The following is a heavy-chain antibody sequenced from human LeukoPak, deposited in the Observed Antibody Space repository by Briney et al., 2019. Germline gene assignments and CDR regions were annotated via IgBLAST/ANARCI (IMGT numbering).Heavy chain of an antibody. J-gene: IGHJ4*02. CDR2: IYPGDSDT. D-gene: IGHD3-10*01. Sequence: GESLKISCKGSGFTFTSYWIAWVRQMPGKGPEWMGSIYPGDSDTRYSPSFQGQVTIPADKSISTAYLQWSSLKASDTAMYYCARRDNYYGSGSSFDYWGQGTLVTVSS. V-gene: IGHV5-51*01. CDR3: ARRDNYYGSGSSFDY. CDR1: GFTFTSYW.